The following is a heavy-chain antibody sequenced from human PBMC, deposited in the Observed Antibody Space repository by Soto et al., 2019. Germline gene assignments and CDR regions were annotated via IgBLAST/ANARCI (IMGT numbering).Heavy chain of an antibody. J-gene: IGHJ4*02. CDR2: ISSDGNTI. CDR3: ARARGKSYPYFDF. V-gene: IGHV3-74*03. CDR1: GFTFSSYW. Sequence: GGSLRLSCAASGFTFSSYWMHWVRQAPGKGLTWVSQISSDGNTITYADSLKGRFAISRDNAKKMLYLQMNSLTAEDTAVYSCARARGKSYPYFDFWGPGALVTVSS. D-gene: IGHD1-26*01.